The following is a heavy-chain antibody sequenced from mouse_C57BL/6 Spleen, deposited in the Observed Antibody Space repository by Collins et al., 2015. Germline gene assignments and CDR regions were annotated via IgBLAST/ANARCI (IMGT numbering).Heavy chain of an antibody. CDR3: ARSLYYYGSSSYAMDY. CDR2: IDPNSGGT. CDR1: GYTFTSYW. Sequence: QVQLQQPGAELVKPGASVKLSCKASGYTFTSYWMHWVKQRPGRGLEWIGRIDPNSGGTKYNEEFKSKATLTVDKPSSTAYMQLSSLTSEDSAVYYCARSLYYYGSSSYAMDYWGQGTSVTVSS. D-gene: IGHD1-1*01. J-gene: IGHJ4*01. V-gene: IGHV1-72*01.